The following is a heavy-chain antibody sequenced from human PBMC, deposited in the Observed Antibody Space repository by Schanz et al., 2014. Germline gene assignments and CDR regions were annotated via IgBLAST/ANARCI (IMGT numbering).Heavy chain of an antibody. J-gene: IGHJ4*01. V-gene: IGHV3-23*04. D-gene: IGHD6-13*01. Sequence: VQMVESGGGVVQPGRSLRLSCAAYGFTFSSYAMSWVRQAPGKGLEWVSGISGSGGSTYYADSVKGRFTISRDNSKNTLYLQMNSLRAEDTAVYYCAREQIMAAAGLVDYWGHGTLVTVSS. CDR2: ISGSGGST. CDR1: GFTFSSYA. CDR3: AREQIMAAAGLVDY.